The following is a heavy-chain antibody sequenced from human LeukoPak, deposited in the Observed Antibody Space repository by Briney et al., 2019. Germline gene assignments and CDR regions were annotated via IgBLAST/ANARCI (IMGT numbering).Heavy chain of an antibody. CDR1: GGSISSCSYY. CDR3: ARIHTANGDPFNWFDP. Sequence: SETLSLTCSASGGSISSCSYYWGWIRQPPGKGLEWIGTIYYSGSTFYKPSLTSRVTISVDTSKNQFSLKLSSVTAADTAIYYCARIHTANGDPFNWFDPWGQGTLVTVSS. J-gene: IGHJ5*02. V-gene: IGHV4-39*01. CDR2: IYYSGST. D-gene: IGHD3-10*01.